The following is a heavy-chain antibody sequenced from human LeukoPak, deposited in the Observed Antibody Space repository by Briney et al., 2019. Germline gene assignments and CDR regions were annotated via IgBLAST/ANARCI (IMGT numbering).Heavy chain of an antibody. J-gene: IGHJ4*02. CDR3: ARARMGPVPFDS. CDR1: GPPIPRGPYY. D-gene: IGHD1-14*01. V-gene: IGHV4-31*03. Sequence: SDTLSLTCSVSGPPIPRGPYYWSWLRQHRDKGLECNGYIADIATKFYNPSFKSRVSISMDPSKNLFSLSLTSLTAANTAVYYCARARMGPVPFDSWGQGILVTVSS. CDR2: IADIATK.